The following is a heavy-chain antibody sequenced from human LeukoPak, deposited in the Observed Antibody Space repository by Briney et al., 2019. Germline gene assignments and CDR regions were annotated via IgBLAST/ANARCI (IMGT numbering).Heavy chain of an antibody. CDR2: INPNSGGT. V-gene: IGHV1-2*06. D-gene: IGHD6-19*01. CDR1: GYTFTGYY. Sequence: GASVKVSCKASGYTFTGYYMHWVRQAPGQGLEWMGRINPNSGGTNYAQKFQGRVTMTRDTSISTAYMELSRLRSDDTAVYYCARSGYSSGWWADYWGQGTMVTVFS. CDR3: ARSGYSSGWWADY. J-gene: IGHJ3*01.